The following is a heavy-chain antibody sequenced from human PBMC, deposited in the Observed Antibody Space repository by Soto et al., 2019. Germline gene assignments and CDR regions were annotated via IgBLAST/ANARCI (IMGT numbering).Heavy chain of an antibody. V-gene: IGHV3-23*01. Sequence: PGGSLRLSCAASGFTFSSYAMSWVRQAPGKGLEWVSAISGSGGSTYYADSVKGRFTISRDNSKNTLYLQMNSLRAEDTAVYYCAKDSPVEYYYDSGGYYAPFDYWGQGTLVTV. D-gene: IGHD3-22*01. CDR2: ISGSGGST. J-gene: IGHJ4*02. CDR3: AKDSPVEYYYDSGGYYAPFDY. CDR1: GFTFSSYA.